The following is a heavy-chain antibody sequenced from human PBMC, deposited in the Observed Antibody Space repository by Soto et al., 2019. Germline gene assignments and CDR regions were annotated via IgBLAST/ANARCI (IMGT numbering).Heavy chain of an antibody. CDR2: IKQDGSEE. D-gene: IGHD3-10*01. CDR1: GFTFSRYW. J-gene: IGHJ6*02. CDR3: ARIASSGRGWDV. Sequence: EVQLVESGGGLVQPGGSLRLSCVDSGFTFSRYWMSWVRQAPVKGLEGVGNIKQDGSEENYVDSVKGRFTISRDNAKNSMYLHMNSLRAEDTAVYYCARIASSGRGWDVWGQGTTVVVSS. V-gene: IGHV3-7*01.